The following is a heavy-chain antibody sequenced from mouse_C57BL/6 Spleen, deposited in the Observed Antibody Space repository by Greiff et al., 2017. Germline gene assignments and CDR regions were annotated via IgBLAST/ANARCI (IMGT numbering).Heavy chain of an antibody. J-gene: IGHJ4*01. CDR1: GYTFTSYW. Sequence: QVQLKQPGAELVKPGASVKLSCKASGYTFTSYWMHWVKQRPGRGLEWIGRIDPNRGGTKYNEKFKSKATLTVDKPSSTAYMQLSSLTSEDSAVYYCARDDYDAMDYWGQGTSVTVSS. CDR3: ARDDYDAMDY. V-gene: IGHV1-72*01. CDR2: IDPNRGGT.